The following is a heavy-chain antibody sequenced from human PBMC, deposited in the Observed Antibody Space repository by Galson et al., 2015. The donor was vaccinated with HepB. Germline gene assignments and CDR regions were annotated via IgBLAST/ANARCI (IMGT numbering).Heavy chain of an antibody. CDR2: INHSGST. D-gene: IGHD3-10*01. CDR1: Y. J-gene: IGHJ6*02. CDR3: ARGRGITMVRGVIRGSDYYGMDV. V-gene: IGHV4-34*01. Sequence: YWSWIRQPPGKGLEWIGEINHSGSTNYNPSLKSRVTISVDTSKNQFSLKLSSVTAADTAVYYCARGRGITMVRGVIRGSDYYGMDVWGQGTTVTVSS.